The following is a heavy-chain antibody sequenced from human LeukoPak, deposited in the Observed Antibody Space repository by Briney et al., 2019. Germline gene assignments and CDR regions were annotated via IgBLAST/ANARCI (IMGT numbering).Heavy chain of an antibody. Sequence: SLRLSCAASGFTFNNYAMNWVRQAPGKGLEGGSVISGSGGTTYYADSVKGRFTISRDSSKNTLYLQMNSLRAEDTAVYYCAKVSGGGLYYDGMDVWGQGTTVTVSS. CDR3: AKVSGGGLYYDGMDV. CDR1: GFTFNNYA. D-gene: IGHD1-14*01. CDR2: ISGSGGTT. V-gene: IGHV3-23*01. J-gene: IGHJ6*02.